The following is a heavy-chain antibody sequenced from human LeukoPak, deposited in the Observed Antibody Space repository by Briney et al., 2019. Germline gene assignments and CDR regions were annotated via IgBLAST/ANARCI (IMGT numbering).Heavy chain of an antibody. Sequence: ASVKVSCKASGYTFTSYDINWVRQAPGQGLEWMGWMNPNSGNTGYAQKFQGRVTMTRNTSISTAYMELSSLRSEDTAVYYCARGVDQKYCSSTSCYKGNWFDPWGQGTLVTVSS. CDR2: MNPNSGNT. CDR3: ARGVDQKYCSSTSCYKGNWFDP. V-gene: IGHV1-8*01. D-gene: IGHD2-2*02. J-gene: IGHJ5*02. CDR1: GYTFTSYD.